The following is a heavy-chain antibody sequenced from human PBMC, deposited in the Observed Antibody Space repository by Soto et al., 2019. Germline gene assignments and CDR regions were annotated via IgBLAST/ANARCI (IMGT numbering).Heavy chain of an antibody. Sequence: VKLVESGGGLVQPGGSLRLSCAASGFTFNTFWMYWVRQAPGKGLEWVANIKEDGSEKFYADSVRGRFTISRDNAQKLVFLQMNSLRDEDTAVYFCARSLPFDYWGQGTLVTVSS. CDR2: IKEDGSEK. V-gene: IGHV3-7*01. CDR3: ARSLPFDY. J-gene: IGHJ4*02. CDR1: GFTFNTFW.